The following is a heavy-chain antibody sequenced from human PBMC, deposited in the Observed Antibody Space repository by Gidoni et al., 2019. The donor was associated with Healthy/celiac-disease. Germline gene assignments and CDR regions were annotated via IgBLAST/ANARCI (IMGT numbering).Heavy chain of an antibody. CDR2: IIPSIGIT. J-gene: IGHJ6*02. Sequence: QVQLVQSGAEVKKPGSSVKVSCKASGGTFSSYTITWVRQAPGQGLEWMGMIIPSIGITNDEQEFQGRVTITADKATSTAYMELNSLRYEDRAVDYCARVGTRVRGGSMDVWGQGTTVTVSS. CDR1: GGTFSSYT. V-gene: IGHV1-69*02. D-gene: IGHD3-10*01. CDR3: ARVGTRVRGGSMDV.